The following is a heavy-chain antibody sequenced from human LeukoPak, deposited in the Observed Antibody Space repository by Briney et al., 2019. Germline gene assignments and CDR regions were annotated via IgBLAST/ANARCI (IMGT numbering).Heavy chain of an antibody. V-gene: IGHV1-8*01. D-gene: IGHD6-19*01. CDR3: TRGHSAD. J-gene: IGHJ1*01. Sequence: AASXXVSCKASGYTFTSYDITWVRQATGQGLEWMGWMNPNSGNTGYAQKFQGRVTMTRNTSISTAYMDLSSLRSEDTAVYYCTRGHSADWGQGTLVTVSS. CDR2: MNPNSGNT. CDR1: GYTFTSYD.